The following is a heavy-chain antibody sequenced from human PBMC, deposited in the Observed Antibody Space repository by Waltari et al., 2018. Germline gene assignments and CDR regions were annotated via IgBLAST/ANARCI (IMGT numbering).Heavy chain of an antibody. V-gene: IGHV3-11*01. D-gene: IGHD2-15*01. CDR3: ARVRVVAVH. Sequence: QVQLVESGGGLVKPGGSLRLSCVVSGFTLSDYYMSWIRQAPGKGLEWLSYMRSSGSTKSYAEYGKGRFTSSRDNAKNSLFLQRNSLRAEDTAVYFCARVRVVAVHWGQGTLVTVSS. J-gene: IGHJ4*02. CDR1: GFTLSDYY. CDR2: MRSSGSTK.